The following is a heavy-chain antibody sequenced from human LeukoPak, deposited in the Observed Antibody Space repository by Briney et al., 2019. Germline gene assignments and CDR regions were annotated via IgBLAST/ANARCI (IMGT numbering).Heavy chain of an antibody. V-gene: IGHV4-39*07. CDR3: ASGTGGGNPFDY. CDR2: IYYSGST. D-gene: IGHD4-23*01. J-gene: IGHJ4*02. CDR1: GGSISGYY. Sequence: SETLSLTCTVSGGSISGYYWSWIRQPPGKGLEWIGSIYYSGSTYYNPSLKSRVTISVDTSKNQFSLKLSSVTAADTAVYYCASGTGGGNPFDYWGQGTLVTVSS.